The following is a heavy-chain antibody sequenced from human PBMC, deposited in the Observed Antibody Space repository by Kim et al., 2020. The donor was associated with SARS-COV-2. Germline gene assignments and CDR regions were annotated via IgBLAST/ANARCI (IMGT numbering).Heavy chain of an antibody. D-gene: IGHD3-22*01. V-gene: IGHV3-30*04. CDR1: GFTFSSYA. CDR2: ISYDGSNK. CDR3: ARDQSRGDSSGYYYMPTFDY. Sequence: GGSLRLSCAASGFTFSSYAMHWVRQAPGKGLEWVAVISYDGSNKYYADSVKGRFTISRDNSKNTLYLQMNSLRAEDTAVYYCARDQSRGDSSGYYYMPTFDYWGQGTLVTVSS. J-gene: IGHJ4*02.